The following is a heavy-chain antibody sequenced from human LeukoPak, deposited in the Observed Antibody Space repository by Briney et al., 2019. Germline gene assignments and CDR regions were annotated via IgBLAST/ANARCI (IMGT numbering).Heavy chain of an antibody. CDR2: ISSSGSTI. D-gene: IGHD4-11*01. CDR3: ARDKRDTVTGWGYYYYYMDV. V-gene: IGHV3-48*03. Sequence: GGSLRLSCAASGFTFSSYEMNWVRQAPGKGLEWVSYISSSGSTIYYADSVKGRFTISRDNSKNTLYLQMNSLRAEDTAVYYCARDKRDTVTGWGYYYYYMDVWGKGTTVTVSS. J-gene: IGHJ6*03. CDR1: GFTFSSYE.